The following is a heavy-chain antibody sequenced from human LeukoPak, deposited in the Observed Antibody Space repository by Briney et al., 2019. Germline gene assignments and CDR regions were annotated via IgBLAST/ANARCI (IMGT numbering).Heavy chain of an antibody. D-gene: IGHD4-23*01. CDR2: ISSSGSYI. CDR3: ARDYGGSSPFDY. Sequence: GGSLRLSCAASRFTFSSYSMSWVRQAPGKGLEWVSSISSSGSYIYYADSVKGRFTISRDNAKNSLYLQMNSLRAEDTAVYYCARDYGGSSPFDYWGQGTLVTVSS. CDR1: RFTFSSYS. J-gene: IGHJ4*02. V-gene: IGHV3-21*01.